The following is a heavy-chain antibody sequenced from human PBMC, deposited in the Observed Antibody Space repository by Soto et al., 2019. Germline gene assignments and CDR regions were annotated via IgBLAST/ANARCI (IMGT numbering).Heavy chain of an antibody. CDR1: GYTFTGYG. V-gene: IGHV1-18*01. J-gene: IGHJ4*02. CDR3: ARVSPSSRAAEP. D-gene: IGHD6-13*01. Sequence: QVQLVQSGAEVKKPGASVRVSCKASGYTFTGYGIGWVRQAPGQGLEWMGWISAYNGNTNYAQSLQGRVTMTTDTSTTTAYVELRSLKSDDTAVYYCARVSPSSRAAEPWGQGTLVTVS. CDR2: ISAYNGNT.